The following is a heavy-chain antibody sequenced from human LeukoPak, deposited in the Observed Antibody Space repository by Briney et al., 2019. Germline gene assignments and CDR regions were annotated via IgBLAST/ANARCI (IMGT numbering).Heavy chain of an antibody. CDR3: ARAIPDTAMVTGWFDP. Sequence: PSETLSLTCTVSGGSISSYYWSWIRQPAGKGLEWIGRIYTSGSTNYNPSLKSRVPMSVDTSKNQFSLKLSSVTAADTAVYYCARAIPDTAMVTGWFDPWGQGTLVTVSS. CDR1: GGSISSYY. CDR2: IYTSGST. J-gene: IGHJ5*02. V-gene: IGHV4-4*07. D-gene: IGHD5-18*01.